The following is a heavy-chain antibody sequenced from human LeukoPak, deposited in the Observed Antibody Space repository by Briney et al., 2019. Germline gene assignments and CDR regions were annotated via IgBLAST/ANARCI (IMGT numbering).Heavy chain of an antibody. J-gene: IGHJ4*02. CDR3: ARDRVAVSGHVGY. CDR2: IWYDGSTE. D-gene: IGHD6-19*01. V-gene: IGHV3-33*01. CDR1: GFTFSSYG. Sequence: GGSLRLSCAASGFTFSSYGMHWVREAPGKGLVWVAVIWYDGSTEYYGASVKGRFTISRDNSKNTLCLQMNSLRAEDTAVYYCARDRVAVSGHVGYWGQGTLVTVSS.